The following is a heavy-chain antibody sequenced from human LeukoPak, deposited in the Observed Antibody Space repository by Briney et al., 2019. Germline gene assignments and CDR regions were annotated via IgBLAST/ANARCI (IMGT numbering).Heavy chain of an antibody. CDR1: GGSISSYY. V-gene: IGHV4-59*01. CDR3: ARGRDGYTKVFDY. CDR2: IYHSGST. J-gene: IGHJ4*02. D-gene: IGHD5-24*01. Sequence: SETLSLTCTVSGGSISSYYWSWIRQPPGKGLEWIGYIYHSGSTNYSPSLKSRVTMSVDTSKNQFSLKLGSVTAADTAVYYCARGRDGYTKVFDYWGQGTLVTVSS.